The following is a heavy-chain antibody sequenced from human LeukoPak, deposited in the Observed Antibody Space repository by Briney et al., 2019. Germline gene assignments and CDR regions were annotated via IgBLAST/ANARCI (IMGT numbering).Heavy chain of an antibody. J-gene: IGHJ3*01. CDR3: AKSLLTTATGTGRAFDV. Sequence: GGSLRLSCAASGFTFSSYAMSWVRQAPGKGLEWVSAISGSGGSTYYADSVRGRLTISRDNSKNTLYLQMNSLRADDTAVYYCAKSLLTTATGTGRAFDVWGQGTMVTVSS. CDR1: GFTFSSYA. D-gene: IGHD1-1*01. CDR2: ISGSGGST. V-gene: IGHV3-23*01.